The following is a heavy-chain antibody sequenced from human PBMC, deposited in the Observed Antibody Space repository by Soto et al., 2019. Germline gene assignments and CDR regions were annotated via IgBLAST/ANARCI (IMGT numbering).Heavy chain of an antibody. J-gene: IGHJ6*02. CDR1: GYTFTSYD. CDR2: MNPNSGNT. V-gene: IGHV1-8*01. CDR3: ARGALIAVAGRGSNYYGMDV. D-gene: IGHD6-19*01. Sequence: QVQLVQSGAEVKKPGASVKVSCKASGYTFTSYDINWVRQATGQGLEWMGWMNPNSGNTGYAQKLQGRVTMTRNTSISTAYMELSSLRSEDTAVYYCARGALIAVAGRGSNYYGMDVWGQGTTVTVSS.